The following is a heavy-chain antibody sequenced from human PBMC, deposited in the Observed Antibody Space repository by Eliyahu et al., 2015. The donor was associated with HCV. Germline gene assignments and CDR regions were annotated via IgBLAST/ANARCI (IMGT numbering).Heavy chain of an antibody. CDR2: ISRNI. D-gene: IGHD4-17*01. V-gene: IGHV3-48*02. CDR3: ARDSDYGFDY. J-gene: IGHJ4*02. Sequence: EVQLVESGGGLVQPGGSLRLSCAASGFTFSSYSFNWVRQAPGKGLEWISYISRNIFYADSVKGRFTISRDNAKNSLYLQMNSLRDEDTAVYYCARDSDYGFDYWGQGTLVTVSS. CDR1: GFTFSSYS.